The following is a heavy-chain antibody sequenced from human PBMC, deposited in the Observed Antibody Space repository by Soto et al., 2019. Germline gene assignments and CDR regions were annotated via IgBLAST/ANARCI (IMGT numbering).Heavy chain of an antibody. D-gene: IGHD3-16*02. Sequence: EVQLMESGGGLVQPGGSLRLSCASSGFTLSMSAVNWVRQAPGKGLEWVSYISDSGDRTYYADSVKGRFTISRDRSKNTVSLQMVSLRAEDTAVYYCAKDGGIIVKAGDAFDVWGQGTKVTVSS. CDR3: AKDGGIIVKAGDAFDV. CDR1: GFTLSMSA. CDR2: ISDSGDRT. V-gene: IGHV3-23*01. J-gene: IGHJ3*01.